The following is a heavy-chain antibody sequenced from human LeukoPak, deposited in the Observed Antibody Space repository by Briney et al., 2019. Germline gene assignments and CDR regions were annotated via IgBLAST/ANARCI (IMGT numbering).Heavy chain of an antibody. V-gene: IGHV4-34*01. Sequence: SETLSLTCAVYGGSFSGYYWSWIRQPPGKGLEWIGEINHSGSTNYNPSLKSRVTISVDTSKNQFSLKLSSVTAADTAMYYGARMVVVVAATTYSGHYGMDVWGQGTTVTVSS. D-gene: IGHD2-15*01. J-gene: IGHJ6*02. CDR2: INHSGST. CDR1: GGSFSGYY. CDR3: ARMVVVVAATTYSGHYGMDV.